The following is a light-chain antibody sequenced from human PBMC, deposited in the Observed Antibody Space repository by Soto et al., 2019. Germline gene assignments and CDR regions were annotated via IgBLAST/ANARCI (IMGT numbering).Light chain of an antibody. CDR1: SSDVGGYNY. J-gene: IGLJ1*01. V-gene: IGLV2-14*01. CDR3: SSYTTTNTYV. Sequence: LTQPASVSGSPGQSITIACTGTSSDVGGYNYVSWSQQHPGKAPKLMIYEVSHRPSGISNRFSGSKSGNTASLTISGLQAEDEADYYCSSYTTTNTYVFGTGTKVTVL. CDR2: EVS.